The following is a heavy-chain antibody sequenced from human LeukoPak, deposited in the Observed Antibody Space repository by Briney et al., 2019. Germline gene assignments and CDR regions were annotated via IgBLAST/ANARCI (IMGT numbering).Heavy chain of an antibody. CDR1: GGSISSYY. CDR2: IYYSGST. D-gene: IGHD1-1*01. V-gene: IGHV4-59*01. CDR3: ARGGHYAGYNLNWFDP. Sequence: SETLSLTCTVSGGSISSYYWSWIRQPPGKGLEWIGYIYYSGSTNYNPSLKSRVTISVDTSKNQFSLKLSSVTAADTAVYYCARGGHYAGYNLNWFDPWGQGTLVTVSS. J-gene: IGHJ5*02.